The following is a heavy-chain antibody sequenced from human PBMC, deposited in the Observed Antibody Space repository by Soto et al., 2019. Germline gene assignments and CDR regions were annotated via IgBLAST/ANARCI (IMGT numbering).Heavy chain of an antibody. CDR3: ARDVTFIPGLTVFDY. CDR2: MNTDGTTT. CDR1: GFTFSSYW. Sequence: EVHLVESGGGLVQPGGSLRLSCTASGFTFSSYWMHWVRQAPGKGLVWVSRMNTDGTTTTYADSVKGRFTISRDNAKNTLYLQMDSLRTEDTAVYYCARDVTFIPGLTVFDYWGQGTLVTVYS. J-gene: IGHJ4*02. V-gene: IGHV3-74*01. D-gene: IGHD3-16*01.